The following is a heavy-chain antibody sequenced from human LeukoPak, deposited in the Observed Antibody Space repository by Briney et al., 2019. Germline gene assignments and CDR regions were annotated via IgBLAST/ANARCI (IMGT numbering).Heavy chain of an antibody. CDR2: INHSGST. J-gene: IGHJ4*02. V-gene: IGHV4-34*01. CDR3: ARGPPSAPIHLWPAHFDY. D-gene: IGHD5-18*01. CDR1: GGSFSGYY. Sequence: SETLSLTCAVYGGSFSGYYWSWIRQPPGKGLEWIGEINHSGSTNYNPSLKSRVAISVDTSKNQFSLELSSVTAADTAVYYCARGPPSAPIHLWPAHFDYWGQGTLVTVSS.